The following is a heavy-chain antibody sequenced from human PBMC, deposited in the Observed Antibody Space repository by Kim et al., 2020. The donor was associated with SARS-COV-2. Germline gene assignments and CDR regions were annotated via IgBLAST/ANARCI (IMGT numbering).Heavy chain of an antibody. CDR2: IYWDDDK. CDR1: GFSLSTSGVG. V-gene: IGHV2-5*02. J-gene: IGHJ2*01. Sequence: SGPTLVNPSQTLTLTCTFSGFSLSTSGVGVGWIRQPPGKALEWLALIYWDDDKRYSPSLKSRLTITKDTSKNQVVLTMTNMDPVDTATYYCAHISLRYFDWLFNNGPYWYFDLWGRGTLVTVSS. CDR3: AHISLRYFDWLFNNGPYWYFDL. D-gene: IGHD3-9*01.